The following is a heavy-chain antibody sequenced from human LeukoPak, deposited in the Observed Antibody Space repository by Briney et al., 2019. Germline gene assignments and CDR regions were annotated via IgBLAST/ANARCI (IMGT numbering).Heavy chain of an antibody. CDR3: ARAAKEDTAMAYYYYMDV. D-gene: IGHD5-18*01. CDR1: GFTFSSYW. V-gene: IGHV4-4*02. CDR2: IYYSGST. Sequence: GSLRLSCAASGFTFSSYWMSWVRQPPGKGLEWIGSIYYSGSTYNNPSLKSRVTISVDTSKNQFSLKLSSVTAADTAVYYCARAAKEDTAMAYYYYMDVWGKGTTVTVSS. J-gene: IGHJ6*03.